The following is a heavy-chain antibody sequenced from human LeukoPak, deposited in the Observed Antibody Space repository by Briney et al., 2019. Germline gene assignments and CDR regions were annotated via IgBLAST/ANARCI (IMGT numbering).Heavy chain of an antibody. CDR2: TYYSGST. Sequence: SETLSLTCTVSGGSISSGGYYWSWIRQPPGKGLEWIGYTYYSGSTNYNPSLKSRVTISVDTSKNQFSLKLSSVTAADTAVYYCAREIAARPPYYYYGMDVWGQGTTVTVSS. V-gene: IGHV4-61*08. J-gene: IGHJ6*02. CDR1: GGSISSGGYY. D-gene: IGHD6-6*01. CDR3: AREIAARPPYYYYGMDV.